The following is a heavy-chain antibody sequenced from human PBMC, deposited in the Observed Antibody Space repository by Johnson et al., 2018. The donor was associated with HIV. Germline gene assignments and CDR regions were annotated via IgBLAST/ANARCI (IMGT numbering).Heavy chain of an antibody. J-gene: IGHJ3*02. V-gene: IGHV3-53*01. CDR2: SYSGGSI. CDR3: ARGGIWGSWAFDI. Sequence: MQLVESGGGLIQPGGSLRLSCAASGFTVSTNYMSWVRQAPGKGLEWVSVSYSGGSIYYAVSVKGRFTISRDNSKNTLYLQMNSLRAEDTAVYYCARGGIWGSWAFDIWGQGTMVTVSS. CDR1: GFTVSTNY. D-gene: IGHD3-16*01.